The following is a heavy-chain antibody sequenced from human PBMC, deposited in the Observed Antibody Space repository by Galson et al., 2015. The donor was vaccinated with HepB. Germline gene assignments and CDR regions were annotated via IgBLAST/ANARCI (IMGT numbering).Heavy chain of an antibody. CDR1: GFVFNGYG. Sequence: SLRLSCAASGFVFNGYGMHWVRQAPGEGLEWVSVISTDGNNKYYADSVKGRFTVSRDNSKNTLYLQMNSLRTEDTAVYYCARRCGFTFDSWGQGTLVTVSS. CDR3: ARRCGFTFDS. J-gene: IGHJ4*02. V-gene: IGHV3-30*03. D-gene: IGHD6-25*01. CDR2: ISTDGNNK.